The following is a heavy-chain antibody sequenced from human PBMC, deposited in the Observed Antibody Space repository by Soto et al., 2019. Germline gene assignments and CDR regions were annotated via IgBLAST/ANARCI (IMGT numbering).Heavy chain of an antibody. J-gene: IGHJ4*02. D-gene: IGHD3-9*01. V-gene: IGHV3-74*01. CDR2: INSGGSST. CDR3: ARDSSWTGYSAQFDY. Sequence: EVQLVESGGGLVQPGGSLRLSCAASGITFSNYWMHWVRQAPGKGLVWVSRINSGGSSTTYADSVKGRFTISRDNAKNTLYLQMNSLRAEDTAVYDCARDSSWTGYSAQFDYWGQGALVTVSS. CDR1: GITFSNYW.